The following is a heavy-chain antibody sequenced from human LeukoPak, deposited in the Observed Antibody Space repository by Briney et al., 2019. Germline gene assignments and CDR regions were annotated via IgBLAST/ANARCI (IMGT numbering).Heavy chain of an antibody. CDR2: ISWNSGSI. J-gene: IGHJ4*02. Sequence: GGSLRLSCAASGFTFDDYAMHWVRQAPGKGLERVSGISWNSGSIGYADSVKGRFTISRDNAKNSLYLQMNSLRAEDMALYYCAKGYQLLSTPTFDYWGQGTLVTVSS. CDR1: GFTFDDYA. V-gene: IGHV3-9*03. CDR3: AKGYQLLSTPTFDY. D-gene: IGHD2-2*01.